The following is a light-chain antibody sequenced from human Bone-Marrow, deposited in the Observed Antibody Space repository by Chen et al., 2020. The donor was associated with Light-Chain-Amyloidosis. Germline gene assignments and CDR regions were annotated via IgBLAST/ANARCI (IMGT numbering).Light chain of an antibody. CDR2: RDT. V-gene: IGLV3-25*03. J-gene: IGLJ2*01. CDR3: QSADSSGTYEVI. Sequence: SYELTQPPSVSVSPGQTARITCSGDDLPTKYAYWYQQKPGQAPVLVIHRDTERPSGSSERFSGSSAGTTATLTISGVQAEDEADYHCQSADSSGTYEVIFGGGTKLPVL. CDR1: DLPTKY.